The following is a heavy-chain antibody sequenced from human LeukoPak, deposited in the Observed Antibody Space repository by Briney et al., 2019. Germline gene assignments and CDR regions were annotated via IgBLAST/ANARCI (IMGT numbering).Heavy chain of an antibody. J-gene: IGHJ4*02. CDR2: ISYDGSNK. D-gene: IGHD3-3*01. Sequence: GGSLRLSCAASGFTFSSYAMHWVRQAPGKGLEWVAVISYDGSNKYYADSVKGRFTISRDNSKNTLYLQMNSLRAEDTAVYYCAREVISFGVVLPYFDYWGQGTLVTVSS. V-gene: IGHV3-30-3*01. CDR1: GFTFSSYA. CDR3: AREVISFGVVLPYFDY.